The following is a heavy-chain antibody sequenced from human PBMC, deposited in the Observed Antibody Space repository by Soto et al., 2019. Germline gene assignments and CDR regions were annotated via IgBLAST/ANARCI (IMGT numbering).Heavy chain of an antibody. CDR2: INHSGST. CDR3: ARIGLHIAVAGIDY. Sequence: PSETLSLTCAVYGVSFSGYYWSWIRQPPGKGLEWIGEINHSGSTNYNPSLKSRVTISVDTSKNQFSLKLSSVTAADTAVYYCARIGLHIAVAGIDYWGQGTLVTVSS. V-gene: IGHV4-34*01. D-gene: IGHD6-19*01. CDR1: GVSFSGYY. J-gene: IGHJ4*02.